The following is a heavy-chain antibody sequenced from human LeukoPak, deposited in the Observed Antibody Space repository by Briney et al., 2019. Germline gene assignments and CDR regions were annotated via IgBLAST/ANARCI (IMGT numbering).Heavy chain of an antibody. CDR2: MHYRGGA. CDR3: ARDTYEYSSGYIDYFDS. D-gene: IGHD3-22*01. Sequence: SETMSLTCTVSGGSITSYYWSWIRQPPGKGLEWIAYMHYRGGANSNPSLKSRVTMSVDTSKSQVSLRLTSVTAADPAVYYCARDTYEYSSGYIDYFDSWGPGTLASVSS. J-gene: IGHJ4*02. CDR1: GGSITSYY. V-gene: IGHV4-59*01.